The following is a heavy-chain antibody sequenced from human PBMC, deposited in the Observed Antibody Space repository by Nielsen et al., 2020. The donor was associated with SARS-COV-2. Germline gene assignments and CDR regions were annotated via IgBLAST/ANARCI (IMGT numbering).Heavy chain of an antibody. CDR3: AKDQYSSSPDTFDI. V-gene: IGHV3-30-3*01. J-gene: IGHJ3*02. CDR1: GFTFSSYA. Sequence: GGSLRLSCAASGFTFSSYAMHWVRQAPGKGLEWVAVISYDGSNKYYADSVKGRFTISRDNSKNTLYLQMNSLRAEDTAVYYCAKDQYSSSPDTFDIWGQGTMVTVSS. CDR2: ISYDGSNK. D-gene: IGHD6-6*01.